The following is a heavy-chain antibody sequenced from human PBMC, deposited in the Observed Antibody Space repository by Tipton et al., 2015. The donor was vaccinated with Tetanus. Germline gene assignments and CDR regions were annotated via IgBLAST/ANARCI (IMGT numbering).Heavy chain of an antibody. Sequence: SLRLSCAASGFTLGHYGIHWVRQSPGKGLEWVALIWYDGSRSHFADSVKGRFTISRDNSENTAYLHMNSLRPEDTAVYYCARTGYCGSASCYLRAYDVWGQGAMVAVSP. J-gene: IGHJ3*01. D-gene: IGHD2-15*01. CDR1: GFTLGHYG. CDR2: IWYDGSRS. V-gene: IGHV3-33*01. CDR3: ARTGYCGSASCYLRAYDV.